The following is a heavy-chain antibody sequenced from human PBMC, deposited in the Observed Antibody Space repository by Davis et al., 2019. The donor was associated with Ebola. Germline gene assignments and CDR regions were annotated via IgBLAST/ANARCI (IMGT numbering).Heavy chain of an antibody. CDR2: IYSGGST. D-gene: IGHD5-18*01. J-gene: IGHJ6*02. Sequence: PGGSLRLSCAASGFTVSSNYMSWVRQAPGKGLEWVSVIYSGGSTYYADSVKGRFTISRDNSKNTLYLQMNSLRAEDTAVYYCARGNSYGYKDGYGMDVWGQGTTVTVSS. CDR3: ARGNSYGYKDGYGMDV. CDR1: GFTVSSNY. V-gene: IGHV3-66*02.